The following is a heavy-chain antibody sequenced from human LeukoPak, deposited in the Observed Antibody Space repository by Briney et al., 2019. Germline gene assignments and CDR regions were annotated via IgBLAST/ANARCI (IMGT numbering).Heavy chain of an antibody. V-gene: IGHV3-64D*06. D-gene: IGHD3-10*01. J-gene: IGHJ4*02. CDR3: VKPLWFGELLGGTGDY. CDR1: GFTSSSYA. CDR2: ISSNGGST. Sequence: GGSLRLSCSASGFTSSSYAMHWVRQAPGKGLEYVSAISSNGGSTYYADSVKGRFTISRDNSKNTLYLQMSSLRAEDTAVYYCVKPLWFGELLGGTGDYWGQGTLVTVSS.